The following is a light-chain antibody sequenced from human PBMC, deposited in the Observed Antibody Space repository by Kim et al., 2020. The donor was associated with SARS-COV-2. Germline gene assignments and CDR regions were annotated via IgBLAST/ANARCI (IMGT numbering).Light chain of an antibody. CDR2: DAS. V-gene: IGKV3-11*01. CDR3: QQRLWPPLT. CDR1: QNVGSH. J-gene: IGKJ4*01. Sequence: PGERASLSCGASQNVGSHLNWYQLKPGQAPRLLIFDASNKATGIPARFSGSGSGTDFTLTISSVEPEDFAVYFCQQRLWPPLTFGGGTKVDIK.